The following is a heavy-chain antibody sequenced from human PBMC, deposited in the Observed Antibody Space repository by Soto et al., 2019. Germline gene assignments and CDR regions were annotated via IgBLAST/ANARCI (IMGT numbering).Heavy chain of an antibody. D-gene: IGHD4-17*01. CDR3: ARARGAVTTLVDY. Sequence: GGSLRLSCAASGFTFSSYWMHWVRQAPGKGLVWVSRMNEDGGTTDYADSVKGRFTISRDNAKNTLYLQMNSLRVGDTAVYYCARARGAVTTLVDYWGQGTLVTVSS. V-gene: IGHV3-74*01. CDR2: MNEDGGTT. CDR1: GFTFSSYW. J-gene: IGHJ4*02.